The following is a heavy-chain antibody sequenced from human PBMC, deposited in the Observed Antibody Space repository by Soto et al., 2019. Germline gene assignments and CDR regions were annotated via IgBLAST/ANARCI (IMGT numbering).Heavy chain of an antibody. Sequence: EVQLLESGGGLVQPGGSLRLSCAGSGFTFRSYAMTWVRQAPGKGLEWVSAISGGSENTYYADSVKGRFTISRDNSKSTLYLQMNSLRVEDKAVYYCARGSTEGTYYYMDVWGRGTTVTVSS. J-gene: IGHJ6*03. V-gene: IGHV3-23*01. CDR2: ISGGSENT. CDR3: ARGSTEGTYYYMDV. CDR1: GFTFRSYA.